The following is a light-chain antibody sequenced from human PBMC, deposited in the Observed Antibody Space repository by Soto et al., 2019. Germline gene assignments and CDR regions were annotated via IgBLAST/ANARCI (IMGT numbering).Light chain of an antibody. CDR2: KAS. J-gene: IGKJ1*01. CDR3: QQYNSYSGT. V-gene: IGKV1-5*03. CDR1: QSISSW. Sequence: DIHTTQSPSTLSASIGDRVTITCRASQSISSWLAWYQQKPGRAPKLLIYKASSLESGVPSRFSGSGSGTEFTLTISSLQPDDFATYYCQQYNSYSGTVGQGTKVDIK.